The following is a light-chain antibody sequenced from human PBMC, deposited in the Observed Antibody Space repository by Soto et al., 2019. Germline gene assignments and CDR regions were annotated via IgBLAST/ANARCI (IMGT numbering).Light chain of an antibody. V-gene: IGKV1-5*01. CDR1: QSISSW. J-gene: IGKJ1*01. CDR2: DAS. Sequence: DIQMTQSPSTLSASVGDRVTITCRASQSISSWLAWYQQKPGKAPKLLIYDASSLESGVPSRFSGRGSGTQFTLTISSLQPDDFATYYCQQYNSFSGTFGPGTKVDIK. CDR3: QQYNSFSGT.